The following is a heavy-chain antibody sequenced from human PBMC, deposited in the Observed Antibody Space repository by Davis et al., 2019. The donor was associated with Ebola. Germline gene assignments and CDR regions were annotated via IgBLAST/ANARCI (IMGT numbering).Heavy chain of an antibody. V-gene: IGHV1-3*01. CDR1: GYTFTSYA. Sequence: ASVKVSCKASGYTFTSYAMHWVRQAPGQRLEWMGWINAGNGNTKYSQKLQGRVTMTTDTSTSTAYMELRSLRSDDTAVYYCARSITMIGRRYGWFDPWGQGTLVTVSS. CDR3: ARSITMIGRRYGWFDP. CDR2: INAGNGNT. D-gene: IGHD3-10*02. J-gene: IGHJ5*02.